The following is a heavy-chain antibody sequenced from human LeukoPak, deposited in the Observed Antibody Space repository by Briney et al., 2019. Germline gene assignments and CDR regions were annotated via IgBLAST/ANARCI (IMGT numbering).Heavy chain of an antibody. CDR2: IYHSGST. J-gene: IGHJ4*02. CDR1: GGSISSSNW. Sequence: SETLSLTRAVSGGSISSSNWWSWVRPPPGKGLDWIGEIYHSGSTNYNPSLKSRVTISVDTSKNQFSLKLSSVTAADTAVYYCARGRGYCYGYSRNGVYYFDYWGQGTLVTVSS. CDR3: ARGRGYCYGYSRNGVYYFDY. V-gene: IGHV4-4*02. D-gene: IGHD5-18*01.